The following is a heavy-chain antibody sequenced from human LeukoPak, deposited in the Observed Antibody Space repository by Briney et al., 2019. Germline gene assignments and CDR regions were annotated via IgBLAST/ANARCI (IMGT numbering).Heavy chain of an antibody. D-gene: IGHD3-22*01. CDR3: ARYPPGGYYDSSGYYYPGVY. CDR2: INHSGST. Sequence: ASETLSLTCAVYGGSFSGYYWSWIRQPPGKGLEWIGEINHSGSTNYNPSLKSRVTISVDTSENQFSLKLSSVTAADTAVYYCARYPPGGYYDSSGYYYPGVYWGQGTLVTVSS. CDR1: GGSFSGYY. J-gene: IGHJ4*02. V-gene: IGHV4-34*01.